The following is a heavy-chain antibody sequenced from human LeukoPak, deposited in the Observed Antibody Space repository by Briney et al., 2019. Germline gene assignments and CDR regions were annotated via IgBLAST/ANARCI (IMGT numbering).Heavy chain of an antibody. CDR1: GYTFTSYY. V-gene: IGHV1-46*01. J-gene: IGHJ5*02. Sequence: VSVNVSCKASGYTFTSYYMQWVRQAPGQGIEWRGIINPSGGSTSYAQKFQGRVTMTRDTSTSTVYIELSSRRSEDTAVYYCARAGEGGVHTGWFDPWGQGTLVTVSS. CDR2: INPSGGST. CDR3: ARAGEGGVHTGWFDP. D-gene: IGHD3-16*01.